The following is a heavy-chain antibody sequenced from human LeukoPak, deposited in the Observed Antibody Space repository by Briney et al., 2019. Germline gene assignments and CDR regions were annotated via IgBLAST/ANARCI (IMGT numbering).Heavy chain of an antibody. CDR1: GSSFSGSW. D-gene: IGHD5-24*01. CDR2: INPDGSQK. Sequence: PGGSLRLSCAASGSSFSGSWMNWVRQAPGKGLEWVANINPDGSQKRFVDSVMGRFTMSRDNAKNSLYLQMNSLRSEDTAVFYCAAWTDRGYNFWGQGTLVTVSS. CDR3: AAWTDRGYNF. J-gene: IGHJ4*02. V-gene: IGHV3-7*01.